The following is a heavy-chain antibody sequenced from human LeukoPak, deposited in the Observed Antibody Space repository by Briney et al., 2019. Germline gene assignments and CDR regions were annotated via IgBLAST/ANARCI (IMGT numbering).Heavy chain of an antibody. D-gene: IGHD3-22*01. CDR2: MNPNSGNT. V-gene: IGHV1-8*01. Sequence: ASVKVSCKASGYTFTSYDINWVRQATGQGLEWMGWMNPNSGNTGYAQKFQGRVTMTRDTSISTAYMELSRLRSDDTAVYYCARLFSSGYSPRDYWGQGTLVTVSS. CDR1: GYTFTSYD. CDR3: ARLFSSGYSPRDY. J-gene: IGHJ4*02.